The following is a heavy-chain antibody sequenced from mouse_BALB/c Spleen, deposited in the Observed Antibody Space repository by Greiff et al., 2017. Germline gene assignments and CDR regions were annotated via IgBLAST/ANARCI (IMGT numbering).Heavy chain of an antibody. CDR1: GYTFTSYT. CDR2: INPSSGYT. Sequence: VQLQQSAAELARPGASVKMSCKASGYTFTSYTMHWVKQRPGQGLEWIGYINPSSGYTEYNQKFKDKTTLTADKSSSTAYMQLSSLTSEDSAVYYCARWTMITTRAMDYWGQGTSVTVSS. CDR3: ARWTMITTRAMDY. V-gene: IGHV1-4*02. D-gene: IGHD2-4*01. J-gene: IGHJ4*01.